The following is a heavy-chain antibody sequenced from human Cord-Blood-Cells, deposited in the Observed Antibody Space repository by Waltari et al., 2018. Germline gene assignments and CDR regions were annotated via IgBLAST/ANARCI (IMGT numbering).Heavy chain of an antibody. V-gene: IGHV3-53*01. Sequence: EVQLVESGGGLIQPGGSLRLSCAASGFTVSSNYMSWVRRAPGQGLEWVSVIYSGGSTYNADSVKGRFTISRDNSENTLYLQMNSLRAEDTAVYYCARVGVAAPRGWFDPWGQGTLVTVSS. CDR1: GFTVSSNY. D-gene: IGHD6-19*01. CDR3: ARVGVAAPRGWFDP. CDR2: IYSGGST. J-gene: IGHJ5*02.